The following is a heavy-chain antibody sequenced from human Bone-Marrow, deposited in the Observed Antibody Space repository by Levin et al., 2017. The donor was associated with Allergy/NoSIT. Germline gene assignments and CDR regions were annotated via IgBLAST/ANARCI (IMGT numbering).Heavy chain of an antibody. D-gene: IGHD3-16*01. J-gene: IGHJ4*02. CDR2: IYYSGST. CDR3: ARDQVGGDDYRFLDY. CDR1: GGSISSGDYY. V-gene: IGHV4-30-4*01. Sequence: SETLSLTCTVSGGSISSGDYYWSWIRQPPGKGLEWIGYIYYSGSTYYNPSLKSRVTISVDTSKNQFSLKLSSVTAADTAVYYCARDQVGGDDYRFLDYWGQGTLVTVSS.